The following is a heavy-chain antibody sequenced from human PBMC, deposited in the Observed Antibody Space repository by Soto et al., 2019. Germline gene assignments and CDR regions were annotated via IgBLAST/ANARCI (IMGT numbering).Heavy chain of an antibody. D-gene: IGHD2-2*01. V-gene: IGHV1-46*01. CDR2: INPSGGST. J-gene: IGHJ6*02. CDR3: ARDEGSTSQLVGYYYYYGMDV. CDR1: VYTFXXXX. Sequence: ASVKVACNASVYTFXXXXXXXXXXXPXXRXXXMGIINPSGGSTSYAQKFQGRVTMTRDTSTSTVYMELSSLRSEDTAVYYCARDEGSTSQLVGYYYYYGMDVWGQGTTVTVSS.